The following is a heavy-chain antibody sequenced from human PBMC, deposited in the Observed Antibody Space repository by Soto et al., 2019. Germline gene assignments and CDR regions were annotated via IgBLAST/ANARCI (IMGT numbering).Heavy chain of an antibody. CDR2: ISAYNGNT. Sequence: ASVKVSCKASGYTFTSYGISWVRQAPGQGLEWMGWISAYNGNTNYAQKLQGRVTMTTDTSTSTAYMELRSLRSDDTAVYYCARQGDYVWGSYRYTPFDYWGQGTLVTVSS. V-gene: IGHV1-18*01. CDR3: ARQGDYVWGSYRYTPFDY. D-gene: IGHD3-16*02. J-gene: IGHJ4*02. CDR1: GYTFTSYG.